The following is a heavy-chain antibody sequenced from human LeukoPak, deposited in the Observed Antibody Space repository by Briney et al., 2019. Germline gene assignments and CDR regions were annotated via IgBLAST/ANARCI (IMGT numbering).Heavy chain of an antibody. V-gene: IGHV1-8*01. CDR1: GYTFTSYD. J-gene: IGHJ5*02. Sequence: ASVKVSCKASGYTFTSYDINWVRQATGQGLEWMGWMNPNSGNTGYAQKFQGRVTMTRNTSISTAYMELSSLRSEDTAVYYCARGGGYCSSTSCYSGNWFDPWGQGTLVTVSS. CDR3: ARGGGYCSSTSCYSGNWFDP. D-gene: IGHD2-2*02. CDR2: MNPNSGNT.